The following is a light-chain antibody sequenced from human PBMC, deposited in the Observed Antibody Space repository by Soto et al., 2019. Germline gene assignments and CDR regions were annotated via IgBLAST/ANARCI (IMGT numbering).Light chain of an antibody. CDR1: SSDVWSFNF. CDR3: CSDAASSSDV. CDR2: EVT. J-gene: IGLJ1*01. V-gene: IGLV2-23*02. Sequence: QSALTQPASVSGSLGQSITISCTRPSSDVWSFNFVSWYQQHPDKAPHVLIYEVTKRPPGVSNRFSGSKSGNTASLTISGRQVDDEAGYYCCSDAASSSDVCGTGTKVTVL.